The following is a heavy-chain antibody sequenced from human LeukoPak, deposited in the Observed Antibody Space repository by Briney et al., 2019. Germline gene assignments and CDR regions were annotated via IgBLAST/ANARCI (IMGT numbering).Heavy chain of an antibody. Sequence: SETLSLTCSVSGGSISTYYWSWIRQPARKGLEWIGRVYRSGDTNYNPSLKSRLTMSVDTSKNQVSLRLRSVTAADTAVYYCARDDFEYSVHYGMDVWGQGTTVTVSS. J-gene: IGHJ6*02. CDR2: VYRSGDT. CDR3: ARDDFEYSVHYGMDV. D-gene: IGHD3-9*01. V-gene: IGHV4-4*07. CDR1: GGSISTYY.